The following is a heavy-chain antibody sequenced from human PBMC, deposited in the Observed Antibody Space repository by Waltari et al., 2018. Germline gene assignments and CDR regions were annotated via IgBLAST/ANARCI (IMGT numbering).Heavy chain of an antibody. D-gene: IGHD3-10*01. CDR1: GFTFSTYG. CDR2: IRSDGTNK. J-gene: IGHJ3*01. V-gene: IGHV3-30*02. Sequence: QVQLVESGGGVVQPGGSLRLSCAASGFTFSTYGMHWVRQAPGKGLEWVAVIRSDGTNKYFADSVKGRFTISRDNSKNTLSLQMNSLRPEDTAVYYCARFGDAFDVWGQGTMVTVSS. CDR3: ARFGDAFDV.